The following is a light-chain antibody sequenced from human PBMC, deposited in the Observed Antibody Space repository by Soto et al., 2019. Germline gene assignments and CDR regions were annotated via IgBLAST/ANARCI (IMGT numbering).Light chain of an antibody. CDR1: SSDVGGYNS. V-gene: IGLV2-11*01. CDR3: CSYAGSYTSHYV. Sequence: SVLTQPRSGSGSPGQSVTISCTGTSSDVGGYNSVSWYQQHPGEAPKLMINDVSKRPSGVPDRFSGSKSGNTASLTISGLQAEDEADYYCCSYAGSYTSHYVFGAGTKVPS. CDR2: DVS. J-gene: IGLJ1*01.